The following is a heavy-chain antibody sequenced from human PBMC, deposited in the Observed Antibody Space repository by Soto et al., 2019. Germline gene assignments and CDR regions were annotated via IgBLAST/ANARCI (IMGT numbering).Heavy chain of an antibody. Sequence: QVHLVESGGGVVQPGGSLRLSCAVSGFIFSSNGMHWVRQAPGKGLEWVSGIKNDGSNKYYAESVKGRFTISRDDSKSTLYLQMDSLRAEDTAVYYCARWGYPPAWWVSDYWGQGTLVTVSS. CDR1: GFIFSSNG. V-gene: IGHV3-33*01. D-gene: IGHD2-8*02. CDR3: ARWGYPPAWWVSDY. CDR2: IKNDGSNK. J-gene: IGHJ4*02.